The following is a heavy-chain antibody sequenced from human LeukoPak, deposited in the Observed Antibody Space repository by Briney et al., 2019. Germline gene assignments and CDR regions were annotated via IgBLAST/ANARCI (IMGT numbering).Heavy chain of an antibody. V-gene: IGHV1-69*05. Sequence: SVKVSCKAPGGTFSSYAISWVRQAPGQGLEWMGRIIPIFGTVNYAQKFQGRVTITTDESTSTAYMELSSLRSEDTAVYYCARDPRNYYDSSHDAFDIWGQGTMVTVSS. J-gene: IGHJ3*02. CDR1: GGTFSSYA. CDR2: IIPIFGTV. D-gene: IGHD3-22*01. CDR3: ARDPRNYYDSSHDAFDI.